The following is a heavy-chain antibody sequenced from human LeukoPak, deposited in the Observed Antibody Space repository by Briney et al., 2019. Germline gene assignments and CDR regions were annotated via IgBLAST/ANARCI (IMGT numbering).Heavy chain of an antibody. V-gene: IGHV3-23*01. CDR1: GFTFSRSA. D-gene: IGHD3-22*01. CDR2: IIYSGGAT. J-gene: IGHJ4*02. Sequence: GGSLRLSCAASGFTFSRSAMTWVRQGPGTGLEFVASIIYSGGATYYADSVKGRFTISRDNSKNTLYLQMNSLRAEDTALYYCAKDGLYYDGSEHVYYFDSWGQGTLVTISS. CDR3: AKDGLYYDGSEHVYYFDS.